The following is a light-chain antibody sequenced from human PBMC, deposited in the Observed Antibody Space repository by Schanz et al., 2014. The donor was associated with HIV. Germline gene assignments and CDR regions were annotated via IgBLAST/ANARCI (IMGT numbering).Light chain of an antibody. Sequence: QAVVTQEPSLTVSPGGTVTLTCASSTGAITSGYYPNWFQQKPGQAPRALIFGTSNKHSWTPARFSGSLLGGKAALTLSSVQPEDEADYYCLLNSGDVWVFGGGTQLTVL. J-gene: IGLJ3*02. CDR1: TGAITSGYY. V-gene: IGLV7-43*01. CDR2: GTS. CDR3: LLNSGDVWV.